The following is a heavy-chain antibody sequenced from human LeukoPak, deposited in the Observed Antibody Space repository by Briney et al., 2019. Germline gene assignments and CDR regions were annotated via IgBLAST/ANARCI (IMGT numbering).Heavy chain of an antibody. CDR2: IYYSGST. CDR1: GGSISSSSYY. D-gene: IGHD3-22*01. J-gene: IGHJ4*02. Sequence: SETLSLTCTVSGGSISSSSYYWGWIRQPPGRGLEWIGSIYYSGSTYYNPSLKSRVTISIDTSKNQFSLRLSSVTAADTAVYYCAGKYYYDSSGYFYVDYWGQGTLVTVSS. CDR3: AGKYYYDSSGYFYVDY. V-gene: IGHV4-39*07.